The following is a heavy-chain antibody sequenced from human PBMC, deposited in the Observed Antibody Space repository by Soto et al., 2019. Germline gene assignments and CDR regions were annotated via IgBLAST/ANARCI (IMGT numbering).Heavy chain of an antibody. CDR2: FDPEDGET. CDR1: GYTLTELS. J-gene: IGHJ3*02. CDR3: ATNLPAQDAFDI. Sequence: KVSCKVSGYTLTELSMHWVRQAPGKGLEWMGGFDPEDGETIYAQKFQGRVTMTEDTSTDTAYMELSSLRSEDTAVYYCATNLPAQDAFDIWGQGTMVTVSS. V-gene: IGHV1-24*01.